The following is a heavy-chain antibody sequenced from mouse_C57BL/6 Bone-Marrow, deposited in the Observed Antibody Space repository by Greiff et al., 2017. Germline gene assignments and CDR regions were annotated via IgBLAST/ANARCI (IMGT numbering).Heavy chain of an antibody. CDR3: ARENYYGSSYKRKSYYFDY. CDR1: GFTFSDYG. J-gene: IGHJ2*01. V-gene: IGHV5-17*01. Sequence: DVMLVESGGGLVKPGGSLKLSCAASGFTFSDYGMHWVRQAPEKGLEWVAYISSGSSTIYYADTVKGRFTISRDNAKKPLFLQMTSLRSEDTAMYYCARENYYGSSYKRKSYYFDYWGQGTTLTVSS. CDR2: ISSGSSTI. D-gene: IGHD1-1*01.